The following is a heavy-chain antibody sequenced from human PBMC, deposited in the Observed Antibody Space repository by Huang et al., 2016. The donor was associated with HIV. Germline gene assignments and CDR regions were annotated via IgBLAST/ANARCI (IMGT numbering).Heavy chain of an antibody. CDR1: GGSISSHH. CDR3: ARVARGPNWYFDL. CDR2: IDYSRGT. J-gene: IGHJ2*01. V-gene: IGHV4-59*11. D-gene: IGHD2-15*01. Sequence: QVQLQASGPGLVKPSETLSLTCTVSGGSISSHHYSWIRQPPGKGLEWIGIIDYSRGTNSTPSHKSRATISLDTSKNHFSLRLRSVTAADTAVYYCARVARGPNWYFDLWGRGTLVTVSS.